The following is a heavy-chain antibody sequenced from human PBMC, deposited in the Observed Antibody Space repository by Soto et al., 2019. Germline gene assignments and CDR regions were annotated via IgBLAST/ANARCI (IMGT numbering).Heavy chain of an antibody. CDR2: IYYSGST. J-gene: IGHJ4*02. CDR3: AGIYSGSPGGTLRY. CDR1: GGSISSGGYY. V-gene: IGHV4-31*03. Sequence: QVQLQESGPGLVKPSQTLSLTCTVSGGSISSGGYYWSWIRQHPGKGLEWIGYIYYSGSTYYNPSLRIRVTMSVDTSKTQLSLKLSSVAAAATAVYYCAGIYSGSPGGTLRYWGQGTLVTVSS. D-gene: IGHD1-26*01.